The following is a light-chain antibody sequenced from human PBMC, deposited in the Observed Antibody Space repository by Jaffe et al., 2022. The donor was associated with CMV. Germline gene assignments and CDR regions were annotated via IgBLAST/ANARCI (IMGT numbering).Light chain of an antibody. CDR1: QSLLQSNGYNY. V-gene: IGKV2-28*01. CDR2: LGS. J-gene: IGKJ4*01. CDR3: MQALQTPLT. Sequence: IVMTQSPLSLSVTPGEPASISCRSSQSLLQSNGYNYLDWYLQRPGQSPQLLIYLGSSRASGVPDRFSGSGSGTDFTLKISRVEAEDVGVYYCMQALQTPLTFGGGTKVEIK.